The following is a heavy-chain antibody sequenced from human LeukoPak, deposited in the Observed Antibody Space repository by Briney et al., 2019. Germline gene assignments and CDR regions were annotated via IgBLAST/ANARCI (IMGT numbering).Heavy chain of an antibody. D-gene: IGHD2-8*01. CDR2: ISYNGSEV. CDR1: GFAFSTYA. J-gene: IGHJ6*02. CDR3: AKVGCSSARCYTNY. V-gene: IGHV3-30*18. Sequence: GRSLRLSCAASGFAFSTYAMHWGRQAPGKGLEWVAVISYNGSEVYYGDSVKGRFTISRDSSRNTLYLQMNRLRVEDTAVYHCAKVGCSSARCYTNYWGQGTSVTVSS.